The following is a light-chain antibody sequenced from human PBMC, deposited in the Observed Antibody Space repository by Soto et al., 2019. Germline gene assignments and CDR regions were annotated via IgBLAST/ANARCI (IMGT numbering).Light chain of an antibody. V-gene: IGKV1-5*03. Sequence: DIQMTQSPSTLSASVGDRVTITRRASQSISNFLAWFQQKPGKAPNLLIHKASSLKSGVPSRFSGSGSGTEFTLTISSLQPDDFATYYCQQYSNYWTFGQGTKVEIK. J-gene: IGKJ1*01. CDR3: QQYSNYWT. CDR1: QSISNF. CDR2: KAS.